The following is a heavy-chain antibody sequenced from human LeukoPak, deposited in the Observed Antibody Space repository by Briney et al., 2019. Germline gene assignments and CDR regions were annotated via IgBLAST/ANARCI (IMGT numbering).Heavy chain of an antibody. CDR1: GFTFSSYG. J-gene: IGHJ4*02. V-gene: IGHV3-30*18. CDR3: AKGFTGMDF. Sequence: GGSLRLSCAASGFTFSSYGMHWVRQAPGKGLEWVAVISYDGSNNYYADSVKGRFSISRDNSRNTRYLQMNGLRAEDTAVYYCAKGFTGMDFWGQGSLVTVSS. D-gene: IGHD3-16*01. CDR2: ISYDGSNN.